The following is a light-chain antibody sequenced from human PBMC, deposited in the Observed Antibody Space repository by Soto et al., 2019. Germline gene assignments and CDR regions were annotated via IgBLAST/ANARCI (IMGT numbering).Light chain of an antibody. V-gene: IGLV1-40*01. CDR3: QSYDSSLSHVV. CDR1: SSNIGAGYD. CDR2: GNI. Sequence: QSVLTQPPSVSGAPGQRVTISCTGSSSNIGAGYDVHWYQQLPGRAPKLLIYGNINRASGVPDRFSGSKSGTSASLAITGLQAEDEADYYCQSYDSSLSHVVFGGGTKVTVL. J-gene: IGLJ2*01.